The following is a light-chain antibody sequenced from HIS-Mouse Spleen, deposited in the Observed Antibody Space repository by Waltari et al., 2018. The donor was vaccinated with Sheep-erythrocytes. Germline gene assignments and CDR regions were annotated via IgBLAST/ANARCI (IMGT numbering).Light chain of an antibody. J-gene: IGLJ2*01. CDR2: QDS. CDR1: KLGDKY. V-gene: IGLV3-1*01. CDR3: QAWDSSTVV. Sequence: SYELTQSPSVSVSPGQTASITCSGDKLGDKYACWYQQKPGHSPVLVIYQDSTRHSGIPDRFSGSNSGNTATLTISGTQAMEEADYYCQAWDSSTVVFGGGTKLTVL.